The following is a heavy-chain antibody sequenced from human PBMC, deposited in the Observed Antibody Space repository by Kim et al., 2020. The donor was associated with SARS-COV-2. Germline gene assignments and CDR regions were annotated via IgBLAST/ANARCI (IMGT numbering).Heavy chain of an antibody. CDR2: ST. V-gene: IGHV4-34*01. CDR3: ARSLRSAVDY. J-gene: IGHJ4*02. Sequence: STNYSPCRKSRVTRSVDSSKSEFALEMSSVTAADTAVYYCARSLRSAVDYWGQGTLVTVSS. D-gene: IGHD2-15*01.